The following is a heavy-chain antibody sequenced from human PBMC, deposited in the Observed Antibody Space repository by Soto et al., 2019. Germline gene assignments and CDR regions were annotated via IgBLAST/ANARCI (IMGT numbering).Heavy chain of an antibody. CDR3: ARDNCSSTSCQNRLHYYYGMDV. J-gene: IGHJ6*02. V-gene: IGHV1-3*01. CDR2: INAGNGNT. Sequence: ASVKVSCKASGYTFTSYAMHWVRQAPGQRLEWMGWINAGNGNTKYSQKFQGGVTITRDTSASTAYMELSSLRSEDTAVYYCARDNCSSTSCQNRLHYYYGMDVWGQGTTVTVSS. CDR1: GYTFTSYA. D-gene: IGHD2-2*01.